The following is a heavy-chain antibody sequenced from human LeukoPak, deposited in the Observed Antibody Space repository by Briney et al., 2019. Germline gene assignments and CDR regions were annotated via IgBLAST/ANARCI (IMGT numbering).Heavy chain of an antibody. Sequence: GALRLSRAASGFTFDDYGISWVRPTPGEGLGWGSGINWNGGSTGYADSVKGRFTISRDNAKNSLYLQMNSLRAEDTALYYCARDPYYYDSSGRGYMDVWGKGTTVTVSS. D-gene: IGHD3-22*01. CDR2: INWNGGST. V-gene: IGHV3-20*04. CDR1: GFTFDDYG. CDR3: ARDPYYYDSSGRGYMDV. J-gene: IGHJ6*03.